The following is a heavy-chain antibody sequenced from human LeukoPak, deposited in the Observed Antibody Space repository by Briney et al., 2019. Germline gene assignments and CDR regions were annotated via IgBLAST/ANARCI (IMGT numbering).Heavy chain of an antibody. J-gene: IGHJ4*02. CDR1: GFTFSSYA. V-gene: IGHV3-30*18. CDR2: IPYDGSNK. Sequence: GGSLRLSCGASGFTFSSYAMHWVRQAPGKGLEWVAIIPYDGSNKFYADSVKGRFTISRDNSKNTLYLQMNSLGPEDTAMYYCAKVAKGNIVVVTALDYWGPGTLVTVSS. CDR3: AKVAKGNIVVVTALDY. D-gene: IGHD2-21*02.